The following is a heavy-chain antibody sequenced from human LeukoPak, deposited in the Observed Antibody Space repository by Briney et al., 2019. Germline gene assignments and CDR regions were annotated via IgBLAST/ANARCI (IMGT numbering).Heavy chain of an antibody. Sequence: PGGSLRLSCTASGFTFSSYEMNWVRQAPGKGLEWVSYISIGGSTIYYADSVKGRFTISRDNAKNSLYLQMDSLRAEDTAVYFCARDLGYGHSWPNLFDYWGQGTLVTVSS. V-gene: IGHV3-48*03. J-gene: IGHJ4*02. CDR2: ISIGGSTI. CDR3: ARDLGYGHSWPNLFDY. D-gene: IGHD6-13*01. CDR1: GFTFSSYE.